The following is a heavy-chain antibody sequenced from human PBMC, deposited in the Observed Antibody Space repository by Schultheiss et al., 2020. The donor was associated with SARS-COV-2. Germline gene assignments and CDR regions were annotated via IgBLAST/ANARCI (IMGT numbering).Heavy chain of an antibody. CDR2: IIPILGIA. Sequence: ASVKVSCKASGYTFTGYYMHWVRQAPGQGLEWMGRIIPILGIANYAQKFQGRVTITRNTSISTAYMELSSLRSEDTAVYYCAREYDSSGYYRQYFQHWGQGTLVTVSS. V-gene: IGHV1-2*02. D-gene: IGHD3-22*01. J-gene: IGHJ1*01. CDR1: GYTFTGYY. CDR3: AREYDSSGYYRQYFQH.